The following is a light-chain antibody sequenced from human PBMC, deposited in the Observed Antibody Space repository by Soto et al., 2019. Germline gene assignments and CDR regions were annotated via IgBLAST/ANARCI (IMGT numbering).Light chain of an antibody. CDR3: QQYFSYPLT. J-gene: IGKJ4*01. V-gene: IGKV1-8*01. CDR1: QGISSH. CDR2: TAS. Sequence: AIRMTQSPSSFSASTGDRVTITCRASQGISSHLAWYQVKPGKAPRLLIYTASYLEGGVPPRFSGSGSASDFTGTIGSLQSEDVAVEYGQQYFSYPLTFGGGTKVVSK.